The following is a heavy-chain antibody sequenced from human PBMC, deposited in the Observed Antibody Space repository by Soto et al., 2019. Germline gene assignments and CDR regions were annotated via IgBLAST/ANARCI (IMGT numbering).Heavy chain of an antibody. D-gene: IGHD3-22*01. Sequence: SDTLILTCTVSGCSINNYYWSCLRQPPGKGLEWIGYIYYSGSTTYKPSLKSRVTISVDTSKNQFFLKLNSVTAADTAVYYCARLGGYYQAFDQWGQGSLVT. CDR2: IYYSGST. V-gene: IGHV4-59*08. CDR1: GCSINNYY. CDR3: ARLGGYYQAFDQ. J-gene: IGHJ4*02.